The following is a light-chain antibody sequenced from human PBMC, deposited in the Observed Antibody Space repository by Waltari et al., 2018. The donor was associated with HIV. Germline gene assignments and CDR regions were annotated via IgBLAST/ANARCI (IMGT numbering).Light chain of an antibody. CDR1: QGISSW. V-gene: IGKV1D-12*01. CDR2: AVS. J-gene: IGKJ4*01. Sequence: DIQMTQSPSSVYASVGDRVTITCRASQGISSWLAWYQQKPGKAPKLLIYAVSSLQSGVPSRFSGSESWTDFTRTISSLQPYQFATYYCQQANTFPLTFGGGTKVEIK. CDR3: QQANTFPLT.